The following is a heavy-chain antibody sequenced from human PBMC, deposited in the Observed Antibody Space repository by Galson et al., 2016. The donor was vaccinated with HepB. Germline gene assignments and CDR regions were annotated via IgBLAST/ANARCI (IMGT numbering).Heavy chain of an antibody. CDR1: GFTFDDHG. CDR2: ISGDGGNT. D-gene: IGHD3-16*01. V-gene: IGHV3-43*02. J-gene: IGHJ6*02. Sequence: SLRLSCAASGFTFDDHGMHWVRQAPGKGLEWVALISGDGGNTYYADSVKGRFTISSVNRTNSLYPQMNSLRTEDTALYYCAKEEVWGGYYFYYGIDVLGQGTMVTISS. CDR3: AKEEVWGGYYFYYGIDV.